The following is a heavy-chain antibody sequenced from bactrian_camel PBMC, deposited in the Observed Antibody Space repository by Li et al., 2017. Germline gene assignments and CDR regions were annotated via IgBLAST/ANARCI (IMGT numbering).Heavy chain of an antibody. CDR3: AAGTRIIVGDYCDGITT. CDR1: NFTFTSFY. Sequence: HVQLVESGGGSVQAGGSLRLSCAASNFTFTSFYMSWVRQAPGEEREGVASITRIHGGTAYADSVKGRFTISQDNAKNIIYLQMSSLTPDDTATYYCAAGTRIIVGDYCDGITTWGQGTQVTVS. J-gene: IGHJ6*01. CDR2: ITRIHGGT. D-gene: IGHD3*01. V-gene: IGHV3S1*01.